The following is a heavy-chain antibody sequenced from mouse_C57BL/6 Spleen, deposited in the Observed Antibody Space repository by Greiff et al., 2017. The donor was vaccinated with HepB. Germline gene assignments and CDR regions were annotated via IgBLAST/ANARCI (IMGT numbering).Heavy chain of an antibody. CDR1: GYTFTNYW. Sequence: QVQLQQSGAELVRPGTSVKMSCKASGYTFTNYWIGWAKQRPGHGLEWIGDIYPGGGYTNYNEKFKGKATLTADKSSSTAYMQFSSLTSEDAAIYYCARGGDYYVSSPYFDYWGQGTTLTVSS. D-gene: IGHD1-1*01. CDR3: ARGGDYYVSSPYFDY. J-gene: IGHJ2*01. V-gene: IGHV1-63*01. CDR2: IYPGGGYT.